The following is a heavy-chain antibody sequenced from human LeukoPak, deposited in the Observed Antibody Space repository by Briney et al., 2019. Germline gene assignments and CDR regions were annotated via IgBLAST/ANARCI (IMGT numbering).Heavy chain of an antibody. CDR2: ISGTGGNT. CDR3: ARHIGHDFDY. V-gene: IGHV3-23*01. J-gene: IGHJ4*02. D-gene: IGHD2-21*01. CDR1: AFTFSSYA. Sequence: GGSLRLSCAASAFTFSSYAMSWVRQAPGKGLEWVSAISGTGGNTYYADSVKGRFTISRDNSKNTLYLQMNILRAEDTAVYYCARHIGHDFDYWGQGTLVTVSS.